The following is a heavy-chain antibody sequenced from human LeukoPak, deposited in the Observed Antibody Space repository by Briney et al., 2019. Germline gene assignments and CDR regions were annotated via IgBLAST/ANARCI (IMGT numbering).Heavy chain of an antibody. J-gene: IGHJ4*02. D-gene: IGHD6-13*01. V-gene: IGHV4-38-2*02. CDR1: GYSISSGYY. Sequence: SETLSLTCTVSGYSISSGYYWGWIRPPPGKGLEWIGSIYHSGSTYYNPSLKSRVTISVDTSKNQFSLKLSSVTAADTAVYYCARVSGYSSSDDYWGQGTLVTVSS. CDR3: ARVSGYSSSDDY. CDR2: IYHSGST.